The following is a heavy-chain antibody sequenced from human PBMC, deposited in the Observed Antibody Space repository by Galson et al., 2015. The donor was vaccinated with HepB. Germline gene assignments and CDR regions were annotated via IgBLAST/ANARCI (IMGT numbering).Heavy chain of an antibody. Sequence: QSGAEVKKPGESLKISCKGSGYSFTSYWIGCVRQMPGKGLEWMGITDPGDSDTRYSPSFQGQVTISADKSISTAYQQWSSLKASETAMYYCARSPYYDFWSGYYSYPYYFDYWGQGTLVTVSS. D-gene: IGHD3-3*01. CDR2: TDPGDSDT. V-gene: IGHV5-51*01. CDR1: GYSFTSYW. CDR3: ARSPYYDFWSGYYSYPYYFDY. J-gene: IGHJ4*02.